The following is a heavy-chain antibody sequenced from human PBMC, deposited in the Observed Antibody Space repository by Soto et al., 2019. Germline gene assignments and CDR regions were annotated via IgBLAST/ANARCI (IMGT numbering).Heavy chain of an antibody. V-gene: IGHV4-34*01. CDR2: INHSGGT. CDR3: ARVPPVVDAKYYFEY. D-gene: IGHD2-2*01. Sequence: SETLSLTCAVYGGSFSGYYWTWIRRPPGKGLEWIGEINHSGGTNYNPSLKSRVIMSVDTSKNQFSLRLTSVTAADTAVYYCARVPPVVDAKYYFEYWGQGTLVTVSS. CDR1: GGSFSGYY. J-gene: IGHJ4*02.